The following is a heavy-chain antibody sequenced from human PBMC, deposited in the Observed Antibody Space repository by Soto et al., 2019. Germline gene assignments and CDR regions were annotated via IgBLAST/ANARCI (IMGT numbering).Heavy chain of an antibody. CDR3: AKSRTTHYDFWSGYYTPLFDY. J-gene: IGHJ4*02. CDR1: GFSFSSYA. D-gene: IGHD3-3*01. CDR2: ISGSGGST. V-gene: IGHV3-23*01. Sequence: GGSLRLSCAASGFSFSSYAMSWVLQGPGKRLEWVSAISGSGGSTYYADSVKGRFTISRDNSKNTLYLQMNSLRAEDTAVYYCAKSRTTHYDFWSGYYTPLFDYWGQGTLVTVSS.